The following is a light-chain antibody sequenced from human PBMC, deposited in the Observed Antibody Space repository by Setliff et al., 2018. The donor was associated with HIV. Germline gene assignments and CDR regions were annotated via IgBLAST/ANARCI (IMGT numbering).Light chain of an antibody. J-gene: IGLJ1*01. V-gene: IGLV2-14*01. CDR3: SSYTTESTRV. CDR2: QVS. Sequence: QSVLTQPPSVSAAPGQKVTISCSGSSSNTGNNYVSWYQQLPGTAPKLIIFQVSNRPSGVSNRFSGFKSGNTASLTISGLQAEDEADYYCSSYTTESTRVFGSGTKVTVL. CDR1: SSNTGNNY.